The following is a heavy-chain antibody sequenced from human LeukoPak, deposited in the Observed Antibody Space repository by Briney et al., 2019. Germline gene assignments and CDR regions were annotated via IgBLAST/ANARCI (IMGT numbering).Heavy chain of an antibody. CDR3: AKEHNCGWPTFDS. J-gene: IGHJ4*02. CDR2: IRRDGTYT. D-gene: IGHD6-19*01. CDR1: GFTFNGYS. V-gene: IGHV3-43*01. Sequence: GGSLRLSCAASGFTFNGYSMHWVRQGPGKGLEWVSLIRRDGTYTLYADSVKGRFTISRDNSKNSLYLQMNSLRTEDTALYYCAKEHNCGWPTFDSWGQGTLVTVSS.